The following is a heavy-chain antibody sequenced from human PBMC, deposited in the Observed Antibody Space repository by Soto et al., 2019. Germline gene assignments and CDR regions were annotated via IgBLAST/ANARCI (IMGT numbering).Heavy chain of an antibody. Sequence: QVQLVQSGAEVKKPGSSVKVSCKASGGTFSSYAISWVRQAPGQGLEWMGGIIPIFGTANYAQKFQGRVTITADEATSTDYMELSSLRSEDTAVYYCARIIDYAGASVWFDPWGQGTLVTVSS. J-gene: IGHJ5*02. V-gene: IGHV1-69*01. CDR3: ARIIDYAGASVWFDP. CDR1: GGTFSSYA. CDR2: IIPIFGTA. D-gene: IGHD4-17*01.